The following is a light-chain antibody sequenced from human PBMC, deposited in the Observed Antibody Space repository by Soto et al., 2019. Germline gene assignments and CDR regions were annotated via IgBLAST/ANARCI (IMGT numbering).Light chain of an antibody. J-gene: IGLJ1*01. Sequence: SVLTPPASVSGSPGQSITISCTGTSSDVGGYNYVSWYQQHPGKAPKLMIYEVSNRPSGVSNRFSGSKSGNTASLTISGLQAEDEADYYCSSYTSSSTRLVFGTGTKVTV. CDR2: EVS. V-gene: IGLV2-14*01. CDR1: SSDVGGYNY. CDR3: SSYTSSSTRLV.